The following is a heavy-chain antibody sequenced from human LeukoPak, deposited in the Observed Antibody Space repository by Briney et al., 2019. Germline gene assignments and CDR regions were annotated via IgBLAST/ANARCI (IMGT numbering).Heavy chain of an antibody. V-gene: IGHV3-48*01. CDR2: ISSTSGTV. J-gene: IGHJ4*02. CDR1: GFTLSSYS. D-gene: IGHD5-12*01. CDR3: VRASSRGYSGYESTFSN. Sequence: GGSLRLSRAASGFTLSSYSMNWVRQAPGKGLEWVSYISSTSGTVYYADSVKGRFTISRDNAKNSLYLQMNSLRADDTAVYYCVRASSRGYSGYESTFSNWGQGALVTVSS.